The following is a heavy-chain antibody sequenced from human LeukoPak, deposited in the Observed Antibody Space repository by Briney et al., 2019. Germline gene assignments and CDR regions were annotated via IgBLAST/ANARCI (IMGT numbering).Heavy chain of an antibody. V-gene: IGHV3-21*01. J-gene: IGHJ4*02. Sequence: KSGGSLRLSCAASGFTFSSYTMNWVRQAPGKGLEWVSSISSSSSYIYHADSVKGRFTISRDNAKNSLYLQMNSLRAEDTAVYYCARETQTYCSRTSCYYFDYWGQGTLVTVSS. CDR2: ISSSSSYI. CDR3: ARETQTYCSRTSCYYFDY. CDR1: GFTFSSYT. D-gene: IGHD2-2*01.